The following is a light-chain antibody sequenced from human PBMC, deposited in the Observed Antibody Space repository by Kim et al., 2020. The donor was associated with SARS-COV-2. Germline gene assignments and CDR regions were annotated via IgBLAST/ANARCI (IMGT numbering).Light chain of an antibody. CDR3: SSYTSSSTVI. CDR2: DVT. CDR1: SGCVGGYNY. V-gene: IGLV2-14*04. J-gene: IGLJ2*01. Sequence: GQSLTLSGTGTSGCVGGYNYVSWYQQHPGKAPKLMIYDVTERPSGVSNRFSGSKSGNTASLTISGLQAEDEADYYCSSYTSSSTVIFGGGTQLTVL.